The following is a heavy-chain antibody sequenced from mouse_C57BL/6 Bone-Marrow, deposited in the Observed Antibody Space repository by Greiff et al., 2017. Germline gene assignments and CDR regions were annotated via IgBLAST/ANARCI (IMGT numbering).Heavy chain of an antibody. CDR1: GYTFTSYW. Sequence: QVQLQQPGAELVKPGASVKLSCKASGYTFTSYWMHWVKQRPGQGLAWIGMIHPNSGSTNYNEKFKSKATLTVDKSSSTAYMQLSSLKSEDSAVYYCARRGTEGFAYWGQGTLVTVSA. CDR2: IHPNSGST. V-gene: IGHV1-64*01. J-gene: IGHJ3*01. CDR3: ARRGTEGFAY. D-gene: IGHD3-1*01.